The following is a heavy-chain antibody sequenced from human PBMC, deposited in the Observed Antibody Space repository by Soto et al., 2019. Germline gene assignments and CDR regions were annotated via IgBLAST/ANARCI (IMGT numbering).Heavy chain of an antibody. CDR1: GGTFSSYA. Sequence: GASVKVSCKASGGTFSSYAISWVRQAPGQGLEWMGGIIPIFGTANYAQKFQGRVTITADESTSTAYMELSSLRSEDTAVYYCARGRPPFSLTGYYKATPSYFDYWGQGTLVTVSS. V-gene: IGHV1-69*13. D-gene: IGHD3-9*01. CDR2: IIPIFGTA. J-gene: IGHJ4*02. CDR3: ARGRPPFSLTGYYKATPSYFDY.